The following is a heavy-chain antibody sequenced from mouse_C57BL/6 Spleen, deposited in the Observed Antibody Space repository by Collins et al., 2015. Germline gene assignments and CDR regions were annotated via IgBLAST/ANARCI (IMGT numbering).Heavy chain of an antibody. D-gene: IGHD1-1*01. Sequence: EVQLQQSGPELVKPGASVKMSCKASGYTFTSYVMHWVKQKPGQGLEWIGYINPYNDGTKYNEKFKGKATLASDKSSSTAYMELSSLTSEDSAVYYCARSGYGSSYWYFDVWGAGTTVTVSS. CDR2: INPYNDGT. CDR1: GYTFTSYV. CDR3: ARSGYGSSYWYFDV. J-gene: IGHJ1*01. V-gene: IGHV1-14*01.